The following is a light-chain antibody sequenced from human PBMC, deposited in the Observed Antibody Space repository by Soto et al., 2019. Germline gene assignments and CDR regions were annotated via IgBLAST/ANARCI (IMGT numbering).Light chain of an antibody. CDR1: SSDVGGYNY. J-gene: IGLJ1*01. V-gene: IGLV2-14*01. Sequence: QSALTQPASVSGSPGQSITISCTGTSSDVGGYNYVSWYQQHPGKAPKLIIYYVSNRPSGVCNLFSGSKSCNTASLTTSGLPAEDEADYYCSSYTSSSTYVFGTGTKVTVL. CDR3: SSYTSSSTYV. CDR2: YVS.